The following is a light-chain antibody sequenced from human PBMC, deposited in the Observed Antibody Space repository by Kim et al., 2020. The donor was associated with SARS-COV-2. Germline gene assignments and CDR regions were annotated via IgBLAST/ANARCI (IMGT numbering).Light chain of an antibody. J-gene: IGLJ2*01. CDR3: QSYDSSNVV. Sequence: GTTVTISCTRSGGRIASNYVQWYQQRPGSAPTTVIYEDNQRPSGVPDRFSGSIDSSSNSASLTISGLKTEDEADYYCQSYDSSNVVFGGGTQLTVL. CDR2: EDN. V-gene: IGLV6-57*03. CDR1: GGRIASNY.